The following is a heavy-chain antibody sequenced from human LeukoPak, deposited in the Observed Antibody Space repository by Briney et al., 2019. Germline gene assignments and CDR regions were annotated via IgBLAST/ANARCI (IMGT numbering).Heavy chain of an antibody. D-gene: IGHD6-19*01. V-gene: IGHV4-59*01. CDR1: GGSISSYY. Sequence: SETLSLTCTVSGGSISSYYWSWIRQPPGKGLEWIGYIYYSGSTNYNPSLKSRVTISVDTPKNQFSLKLSSVTAADTAVYYCARSLTAVAGHYFDYWGQGTLVTVSS. CDR3: ARSLTAVAGHYFDY. CDR2: IYYSGST. J-gene: IGHJ4*02.